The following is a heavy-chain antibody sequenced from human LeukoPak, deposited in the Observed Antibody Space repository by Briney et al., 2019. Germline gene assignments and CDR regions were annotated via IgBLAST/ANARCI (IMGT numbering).Heavy chain of an antibody. CDR3: ARVPSYSRDGPDY. Sequence: ASVKVSCKAPGYSFTSYDINWVRQATGQGLEWMGWMNPNSGNTGYAQKFQGRVTMTRNTSISTAYMELSSLRSEDTAVYYCARVPSYSRDGPDYWGQGTQVTVSS. CDR2: MNPNSGNT. V-gene: IGHV1-8*01. J-gene: IGHJ4*02. CDR1: GYSFTSYD. D-gene: IGHD6-13*01.